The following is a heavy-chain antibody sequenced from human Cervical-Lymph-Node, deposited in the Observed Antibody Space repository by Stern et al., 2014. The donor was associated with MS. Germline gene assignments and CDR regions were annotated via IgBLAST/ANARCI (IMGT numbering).Heavy chain of an antibody. J-gene: IGHJ4*02. Sequence: QVQLQESGPGLVKPSETLSLTCTVSGGSISSYYWNWIRQPPVKGLEWVGYIYYSGSTNYNPSLKSRVTISVDTSKNQFSLTLSSMTAADTAVYYCARAVLYYGSGSYSNHFDSWGQGTLVTVSS. V-gene: IGHV4-59*01. CDR3: ARAVLYYGSGSYSNHFDS. D-gene: IGHD3-10*01. CDR2: IYYSGST. CDR1: GGSISSYY.